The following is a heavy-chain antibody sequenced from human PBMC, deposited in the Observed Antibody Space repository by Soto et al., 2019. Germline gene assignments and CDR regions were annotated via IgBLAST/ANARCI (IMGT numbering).Heavy chain of an antibody. CDR3: ARVEAVAVGSAFDI. CDR2: ISSSSSYI. J-gene: IGHJ3*02. CDR1: GFTFSSYS. D-gene: IGHD6-19*01. V-gene: IGHV3-21*01. Sequence: GGSLRLSCAASGFTFSSYSMNWVRQAPGKGLEWVSSISSSSSYIYYADSVKGRFTISRDNAKNSLYLQMNSLRAEDTAVYYCARVEAVAVGSAFDIWGQGTMVTVSS.